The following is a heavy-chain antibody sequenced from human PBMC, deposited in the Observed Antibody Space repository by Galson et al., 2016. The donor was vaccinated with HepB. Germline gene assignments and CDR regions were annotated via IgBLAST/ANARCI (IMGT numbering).Heavy chain of an antibody. Sequence: SLRLSCAASGFTSSSYWMHWVRQAPGKGLVWVSRTNSDGSSTTYADSVKGRFTISRDNAKNTLYLQMNSLRAEDTAVYYCARAPTRDYGGNSGHRFDPWGQGTLVTVSS. J-gene: IGHJ5*02. D-gene: IGHD4-23*01. CDR3: ARAPTRDYGGNSGHRFDP. V-gene: IGHV3-74*01. CDR2: TNSDGSST. CDR1: GFTSSSYW.